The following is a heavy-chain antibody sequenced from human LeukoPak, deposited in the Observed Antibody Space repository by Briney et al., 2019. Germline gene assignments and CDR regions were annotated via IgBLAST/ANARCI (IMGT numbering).Heavy chain of an antibody. CDR1: EFTFSNYC. CDR3: ARANPADFNL. Sequence: PGGSLRLSCVASEFTFSNYCIHWVRQPPGKGLVWVSRIRYDGIVTNYADSVEGRFTISRDNAKNTVHLQMNSLRDDDTAVYYCARANPADFNLWGRGTLVTVSS. J-gene: IGHJ2*01. CDR2: IRYDGIVT. V-gene: IGHV3-74*01. D-gene: IGHD1-14*01.